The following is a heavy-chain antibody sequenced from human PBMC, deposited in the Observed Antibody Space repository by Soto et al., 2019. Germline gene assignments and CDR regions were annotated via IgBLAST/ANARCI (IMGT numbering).Heavy chain of an antibody. CDR2: ISYDGSNK. CDR3: ARDPHTYYDSSGYPLLGAFDI. D-gene: IGHD3-22*01. V-gene: IGHV3-30*03. Sequence: GGSLRLSCAASGFTFSSYGMHWVRQAPGKGLEWVAVISYDGSNKYYADSVKGRFTISRDNSKNTLYLQMNSLRAEDTAVYYCARDPHTYYDSSGYPLLGAFDIWGQGTMVTVSS. CDR1: GFTFSSYG. J-gene: IGHJ3*02.